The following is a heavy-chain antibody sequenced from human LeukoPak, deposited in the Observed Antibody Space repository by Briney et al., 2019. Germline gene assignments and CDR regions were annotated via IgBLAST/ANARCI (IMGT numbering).Heavy chain of an antibody. CDR2: ISGSGGST. CDR1: GFTFSSYA. CDR3: ARARDYGDDAFDI. Sequence: GGSLRLSCAASGFTFSSYAMSWVRQAPGKGLEWVSAISGSGGSTYYADSVKGRFTISRDNAKNSLYLQMNSLRAEDTAVYYCARARDYGDDAFDIWGQGTMVTVSS. J-gene: IGHJ3*02. V-gene: IGHV3-23*01. D-gene: IGHD3-16*01.